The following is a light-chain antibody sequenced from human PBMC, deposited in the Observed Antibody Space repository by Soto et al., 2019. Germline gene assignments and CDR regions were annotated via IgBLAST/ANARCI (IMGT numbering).Light chain of an antibody. J-gene: IGKJ1*01. Sequence: DIQMTQSPSTLSASVGDRVTITCRASQGISSWLAWYQQKPGKATKLLIYDASSLESGVPSRFSGSGSGTEFTLTISSLQPDDFASYYCQQYNSYKRTFGQGTKVEIK. CDR2: DAS. CDR3: QQYNSYKRT. CDR1: QGISSW. V-gene: IGKV1-5*01.